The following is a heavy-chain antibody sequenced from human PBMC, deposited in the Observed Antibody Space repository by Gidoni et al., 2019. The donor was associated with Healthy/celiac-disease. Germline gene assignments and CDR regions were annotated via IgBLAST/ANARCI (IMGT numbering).Heavy chain of an antibody. D-gene: IGHD1-26*01. CDR3: ARVQIWARVGALGY. CDR1: GFTFSSYS. V-gene: IGHV3-21*01. J-gene: IGHJ4*02. Sequence: EVQLVESGGGLVKPGGSLRLSCAASGFTFSSYSMNWVRQAPGKGLEWVSSISSSSSYIYYADSVKGRFTISRDNAKNSLYLQMNSLRAEDTAVYYCARVQIWARVGALGYWGQGTLVTVSS. CDR2: ISSSSSYI.